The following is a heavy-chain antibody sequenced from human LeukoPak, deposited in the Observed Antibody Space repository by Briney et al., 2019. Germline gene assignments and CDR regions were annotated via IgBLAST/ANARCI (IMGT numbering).Heavy chain of an antibody. J-gene: IGHJ5*02. D-gene: IGHD2-15*01. CDR3: AREGVVDGLNWFDP. CDR2: IIPIFGTA. Sequence: SVKVSCKASGGTFSSYAISWVRQAPGQGLEWMGRIIPIFGTADYAQKFQGRVTITTDESTSTAYMELSSLRSEDTAVYYCAREGVVDGLNWFDPWGQGTLVTVSS. CDR1: GGTFSSYA. V-gene: IGHV1-69*05.